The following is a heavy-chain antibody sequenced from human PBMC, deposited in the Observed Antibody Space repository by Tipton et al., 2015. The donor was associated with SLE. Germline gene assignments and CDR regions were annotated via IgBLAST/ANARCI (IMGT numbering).Heavy chain of an antibody. CDR1: GGSISGHY. CDR2: IYYSGST. CDR3: ARENWSFSHMDV. V-gene: IGHV4-59*11. Sequence: TLSLTCTVSGGSISGHYWSWIRQPPGKGLEWIGYIYYSGSTNYNPSLKSRVTISVDTSNNQFSLKVTSVTAADTALYFCARENWSFSHMDVWGRGTTVIVSS. J-gene: IGHJ6*04. D-gene: IGHD1-1*01.